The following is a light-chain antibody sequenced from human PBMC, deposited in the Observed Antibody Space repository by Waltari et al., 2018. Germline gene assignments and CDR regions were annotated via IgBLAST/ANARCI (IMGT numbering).Light chain of an antibody. CDR2: DAS. CDR1: QSVSSY. V-gene: IGKV3-11*01. CDR3: QQRSNWWT. Sequence: EIVFTQSPATLSLSPGERATLSCRASQSVSSYLAWYQQKPGQAPRLLIYDASNRATGIPARFSGSGSGTDFTLTISSLQPEDFALYYCQQRSNWWTFGQGTKVEIK. J-gene: IGKJ1*01.